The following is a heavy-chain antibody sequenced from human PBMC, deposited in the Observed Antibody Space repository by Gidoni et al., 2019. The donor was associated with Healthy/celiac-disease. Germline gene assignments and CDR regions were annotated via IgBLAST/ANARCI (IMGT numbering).Heavy chain of an antibody. CDR2: MKSKTDGGTT. CDR1: GFTFSNAW. D-gene: IGHD3-3*02. CDR3: MHFSGYYYYYMDV. Sequence: EVQLVESGGGLVKPGGSLRLSCAASGFTFSNAWMSWVRQAPGKGLEWVGRMKSKTDGGTTDYAAPVKGRFTISRDDSKNTLYLQMNSLKTEDTAVYYCMHFSGYYYYYMDVWGKGTTVTVSS. J-gene: IGHJ6*03. V-gene: IGHV3-15*01.